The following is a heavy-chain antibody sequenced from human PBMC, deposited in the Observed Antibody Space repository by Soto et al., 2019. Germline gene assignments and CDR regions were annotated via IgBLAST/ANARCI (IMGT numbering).Heavy chain of an antibody. Sequence: LRLSCAASGFTFTSYSYSMNWVRQAPGKGLEWVSSIITSSGYIYYADSVKGRFTISRDNAKNSLSLQMNSLRAEDTAVYFCARGNGGSYRDFDYWGQGTLVTVSS. J-gene: IGHJ4*02. D-gene: IGHD1-26*01. CDR3: ARGNGGSYRDFDY. V-gene: IGHV3-21*01. CDR1: GFTFTSYSYS. CDR2: IITSSGYI.